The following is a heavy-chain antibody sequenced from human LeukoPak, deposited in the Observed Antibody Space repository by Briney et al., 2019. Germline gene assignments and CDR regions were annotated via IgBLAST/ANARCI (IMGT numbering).Heavy chain of an antibody. Sequence: GGSLRLSCAASGFTFSSYGMHWVRQAPGKGLEWVAVISYDGSNKYYADSVKGRFTISRDNSKNSLFLQVNSLRTEDTAVYYCTRDGGTQGNTAFDMWGPGIMVTVSS. CDR3: TRDGGTQGNTAFDM. CDR2: ISYDGSNK. CDR1: GFTFSSYG. J-gene: IGHJ3*02. V-gene: IGHV3-30*03. D-gene: IGHD1/OR15-1a*01.